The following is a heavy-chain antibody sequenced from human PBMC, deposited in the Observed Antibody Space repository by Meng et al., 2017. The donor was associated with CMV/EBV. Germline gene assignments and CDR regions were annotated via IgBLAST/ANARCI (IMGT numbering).Heavy chain of an antibody. CDR2: IWYDGSNK. D-gene: IGHD3-3*01. J-gene: IGHJ6*02. Sequence: GGSLRLSCAASGFTFSSYGMHWVRQAPGKGLEWVAVIWYDGSNKYYADSVKGRFTISRDNSKNTLYLQMNSLRAEDTAVYYCAKEYYNFWSGFVRASFFYYYGMDVWGQGTTVTVSS. CDR3: AKEYYNFWSGFVRASFFYYYGMDV. CDR1: GFTFSSYG. V-gene: IGHV3-33*06.